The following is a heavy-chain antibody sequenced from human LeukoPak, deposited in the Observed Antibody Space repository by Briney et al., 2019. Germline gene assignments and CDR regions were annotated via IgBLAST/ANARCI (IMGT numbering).Heavy chain of an antibody. D-gene: IGHD4-23*01. CDR3: ARAYYGGNPHQGAVFDY. CDR1: GFIVGFNY. V-gene: IGHV3-53*01. CDR2: IYHGGGT. Sequence: GGSLRLSCAASGFIVGFNYMSWVRQAPGKGLEWVSVIYHGGGTYYADSVRGRFTISRDDSKNTLFLQMDSLRVDDTAMYYCARAYYGGNPHQGAVFDYWGRGTQVTVSS. J-gene: IGHJ4*02.